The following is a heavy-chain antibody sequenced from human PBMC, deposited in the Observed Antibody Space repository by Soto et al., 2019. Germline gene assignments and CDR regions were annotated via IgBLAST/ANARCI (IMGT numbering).Heavy chain of an antibody. Sequence: SETLSLTCTVSGGSVSNSNYYWGWIRQSPGKGLEWIGSVYYRGRSYSKSSVKSRVTISVDTSKNQFSLNLNSVTTSDTAVYFCVSQRTSVLTQAYFDYWGPGALVTVSS. V-gene: IGHV4-39*01. J-gene: IGHJ4*02. CDR1: GGSVSNSNYY. D-gene: IGHD2-8*01. CDR3: VSQRTSVLTQAYFDY. CDR2: VYYRGRS.